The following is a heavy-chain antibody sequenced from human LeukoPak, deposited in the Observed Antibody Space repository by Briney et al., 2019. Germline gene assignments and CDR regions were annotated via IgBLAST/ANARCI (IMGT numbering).Heavy chain of an antibody. Sequence: GGSLRLSCAASGFIFSNYWMSWVRQAPRIGLEWVANIKLDGSEKYYVDSVKGRFTISRDNAKNSLYLQMNSLRAEDTAVYYCARHGGRYYFDYWGQGTLVTVSS. D-gene: IGHD3-16*01. V-gene: IGHV3-7*05. CDR2: IKLDGSEK. CDR3: ARHGGRYYFDY. CDR1: GFIFSNYW. J-gene: IGHJ4*02.